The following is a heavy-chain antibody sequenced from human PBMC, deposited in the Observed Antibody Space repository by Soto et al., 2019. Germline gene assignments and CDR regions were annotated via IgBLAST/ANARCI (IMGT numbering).Heavy chain of an antibody. Sequence: EVQLLESGGGLVQPGGSLRLSCAASGFTFNSYAMSWVRQAPGKGLEWVSAISGSGGSTYYADSVKGRFTISRDNSKNTLYLQMNSLRAENTAVYYCAKPLKILTGYYTDWGQGTLVTVSA. J-gene: IGHJ4*02. D-gene: IGHD3-9*01. CDR1: GFTFNSYA. CDR2: ISGSGGST. CDR3: AKPLKILTGYYTD. V-gene: IGHV3-23*01.